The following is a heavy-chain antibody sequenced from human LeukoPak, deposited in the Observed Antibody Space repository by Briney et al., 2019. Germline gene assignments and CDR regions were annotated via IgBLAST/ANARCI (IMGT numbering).Heavy chain of an antibody. CDR3: ARPSQSRSWYYFDY. CDR1: GGSISSYY. D-gene: IGHD6-13*01. V-gene: IGHV4-59*07. Sequence: SDTLSLTCTLSGGSISSYYWSWIRQPPGKGLEWIGYIYYSGSTNYNPSLKSRVTISVDTSKNQFSLKLSSVTAADTAVYYCARPSQSRSWYYFDYWGQGTLVTVSS. J-gene: IGHJ4*02. CDR2: IYYSGST.